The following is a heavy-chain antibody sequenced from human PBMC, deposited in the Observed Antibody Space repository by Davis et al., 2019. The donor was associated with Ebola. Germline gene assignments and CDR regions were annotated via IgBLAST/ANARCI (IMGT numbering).Heavy chain of an antibody. CDR2: IYYSGST. J-gene: IGHJ6*02. CDR1: GGSISSSSYY. V-gene: IGHV4-39*07. D-gene: IGHD6-19*01. CDR3: ASHSSGWVDYYYGMDV. Sequence: MPSETLSLTCTVSGGSISSSSYYWGWIRQPPGKGLEWIGSIYYSGSTYYNPSLKSRVTISVDTSKNQFSLKLSSVTAADTAVYYCASHSSGWVDYYYGMDVWGQGTTVTVSS.